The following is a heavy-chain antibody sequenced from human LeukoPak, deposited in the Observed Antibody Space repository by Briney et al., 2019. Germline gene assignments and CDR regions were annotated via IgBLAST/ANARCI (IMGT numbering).Heavy chain of an antibody. D-gene: IGHD3-22*01. CDR1: GFTLSSYG. CDR3: AKVHYYDSSGYPRPYYFDY. V-gene: IGHV3-30*18. Sequence: GGSLRLSCAASGFTLSSYGMHWVRQAPGKGLEWVAVISYDGSNKYYADSVKGRFTISRDNSKNTLYLQMNSLRAEDTAVYYCAKVHYYDSSGYPRPYYFDYWGQGTLVTVSS. J-gene: IGHJ4*02. CDR2: ISYDGSNK.